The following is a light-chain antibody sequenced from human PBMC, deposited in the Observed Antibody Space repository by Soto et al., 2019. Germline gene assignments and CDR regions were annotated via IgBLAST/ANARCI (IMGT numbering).Light chain of an antibody. CDR3: QQYSSPPRT. Sequence: EIVLTQSPGSLSLSPGERATLSCRASQSVSSSLAWYQQKPGQAPRLLISGASSRATGFPDRFSGSGSGTDFSLTISRLEPEDSAVYYCQQYSSPPRTFGQGTKVEIK. V-gene: IGKV3-20*01. J-gene: IGKJ1*01. CDR1: QSVSSS. CDR2: GAS.